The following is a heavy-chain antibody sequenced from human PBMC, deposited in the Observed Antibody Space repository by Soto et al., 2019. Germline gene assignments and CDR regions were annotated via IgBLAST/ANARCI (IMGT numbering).Heavy chain of an antibody. Sequence: SETLSLTCSASGDYIHVGGYYWTWIRQRPGKGPEWMWYIYYTGKTYYNPSLESRLTMSVDRSKNQFSLRLTSVTAADTAVYFCGRDLTSNANCIDPWGQGTLVTVSS. CDR1: GDYIHVGGYY. CDR3: GRDLTSNANCIDP. CDR2: IYYTGKT. J-gene: IGHJ5*02. V-gene: IGHV4-30-4*01. D-gene: IGHD2-2*01.